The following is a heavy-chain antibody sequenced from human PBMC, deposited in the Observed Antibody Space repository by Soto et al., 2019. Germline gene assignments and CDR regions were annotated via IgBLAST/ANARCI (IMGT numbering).Heavy chain of an antibody. CDR1: GFTVSSNY. CDR3: ARSLLTTPDY. V-gene: IGHV3-53*01. Sequence: PGGSLRLSCAASGFTVSSNYMSWVRQAPGKGLEWVSVIYSDGSTYYADSVKGRFTISRDNSKNTLYLQMNSLRAEDTAVYYCARSLLTTPDYWGQGTLVTVSS. D-gene: IGHD4-17*01. J-gene: IGHJ4*02. CDR2: IYSDGST.